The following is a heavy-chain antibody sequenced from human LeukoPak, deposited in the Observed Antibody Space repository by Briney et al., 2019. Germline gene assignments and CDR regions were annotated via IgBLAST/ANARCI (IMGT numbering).Heavy chain of an antibody. D-gene: IGHD3-3*01. J-gene: IGHJ5*02. CDR2: IWYDGSNK. V-gene: IGHV3-33*01. CDR1: GFTFSSYG. CDR3: AREVRYYDFWSGHSPNWFDP. Sequence: PGGSLRLSCAASGFTFSSYGMHWVRQAPGKGLEWVAIIWYDGSNKYYADSVKGRFTISRDNSKNTLYLQMNSLRAEDTAVYYCAREVRYYDFWSGHSPNWFDPWGQGTLVTVSS.